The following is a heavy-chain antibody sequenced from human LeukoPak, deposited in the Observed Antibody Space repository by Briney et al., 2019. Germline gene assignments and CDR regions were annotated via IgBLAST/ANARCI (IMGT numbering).Heavy chain of an antibody. D-gene: IGHD2-15*01. Sequence: SETLSLTCTVPGGSISSYYWSWIRQPPGKGLEWIGYIYYSGSTNYNPSLKSRVTISVDTSKNQFSLKLSSVTAADTAVYYCARHIVVVVAGRGGMDVWGQGTTVTVSS. CDR1: GGSISSYY. V-gene: IGHV4-59*08. CDR2: IYYSGST. J-gene: IGHJ6*02. CDR3: ARHIVVVVAGRGGMDV.